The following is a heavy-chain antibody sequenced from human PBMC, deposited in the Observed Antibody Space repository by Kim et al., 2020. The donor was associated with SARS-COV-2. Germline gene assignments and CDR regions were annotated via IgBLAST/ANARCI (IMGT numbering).Heavy chain of an antibody. J-gene: IGHJ4*02. V-gene: IGHV3-15*01. CDR3: TTLLTRIAVAGIPGY. Sequence: GGSLRLSCAASGFTFSNAWMSWVRQAPGKGLEWVGRIKSKTDGGTTDYAAPVKGRFTISRDDSKNTLYLQMNSLKTEDTAVYYCTTLLTRIAVAGIPGYWGQGTLVTVSS. CDR2: IKSKTDGGTT. D-gene: IGHD6-19*01. CDR1: GFTFSNAW.